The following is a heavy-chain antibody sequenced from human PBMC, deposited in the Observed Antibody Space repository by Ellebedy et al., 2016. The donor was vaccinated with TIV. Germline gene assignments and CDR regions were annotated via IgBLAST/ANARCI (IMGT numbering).Heavy chain of an antibody. Sequence: SETLSLTCTVSGGSISSYYWSWIRQPPGKGLEWIGYIYYSGSTNYNPSLKSRVTISVDTSKNQFSLKLSSVTAADTAVYYCARPVRGSTWYDYWGQGTLVTVSS. CDR2: IYYSGST. J-gene: IGHJ4*02. CDR3: ARPVRGSTWYDY. CDR1: GGSISSYY. D-gene: IGHD6-13*01. V-gene: IGHV4-59*08.